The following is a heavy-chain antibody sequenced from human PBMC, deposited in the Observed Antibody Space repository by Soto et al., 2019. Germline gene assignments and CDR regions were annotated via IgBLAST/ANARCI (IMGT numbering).Heavy chain of an antibody. V-gene: IGHV4-31*03. Sequence: SETLSLTCTVSGGSISSGGYYWSWIRQHPGKGLEWIGYIYYSGSTYYNPSLKSRVTISVDTSKNQFSLKLSSVTAADTAVYYCARVRTRRHIVVVIGNWFDPWGQGTLVTVSS. D-gene: IGHD2-21*01. J-gene: IGHJ5*02. CDR1: GGSISSGGYY. CDR2: IYYSGST. CDR3: ARVRTRRHIVVVIGNWFDP.